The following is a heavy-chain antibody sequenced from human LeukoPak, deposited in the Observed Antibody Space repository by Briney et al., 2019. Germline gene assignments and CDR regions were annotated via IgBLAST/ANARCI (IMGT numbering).Heavy chain of an antibody. J-gene: IGHJ4*02. CDR3: ARLRFLEWLLFDY. CDR1: GGTFSSYA. V-gene: IGHV3-30-3*01. Sequence: SCKASGGTFSSYAMHWVRQAPGKGLEWVAVISYDGSNKYYADSVKGRFTISRDNSKDTLYLQMNSLRAEDTAVYYCARLRFLEWLLFDYWGQGTLVTVSS. D-gene: IGHD3-3*01. CDR2: ISYDGSNK.